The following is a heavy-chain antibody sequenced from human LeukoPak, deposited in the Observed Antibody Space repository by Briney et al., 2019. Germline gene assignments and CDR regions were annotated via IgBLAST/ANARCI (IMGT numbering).Heavy chain of an antibody. J-gene: IGHJ6*02. CDR3: ARDLATYYYSYAMDV. CDR1: GFTFSSYA. V-gene: IGHV3-30-3*01. D-gene: IGHD5-12*01. CDR2: ISYDGSNK. Sequence: GGSLRLSCAASGFTFSSYAMHCVRQAPGKGLEWVAVISYDGSNKYYADSVKGRFTISRDNSKNTLYLQMNSLRAEDTAVFYCARDLATYYYSYAMDVWGQGTTVTVSS.